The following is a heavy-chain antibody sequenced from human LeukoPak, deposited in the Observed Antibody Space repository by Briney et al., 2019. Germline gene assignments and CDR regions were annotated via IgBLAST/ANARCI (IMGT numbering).Heavy chain of an antibody. Sequence: KPSETLSLTCAVYGGSFSGYYWSWIRQPPGKGLEWIGEINHSGSTNYNPSLKSRVTISVDTSKNQFSLKLSSVTAADTAVYYRARVGIAESYWGQGTLVTVSS. D-gene: IGHD6-13*01. V-gene: IGHV4-34*01. J-gene: IGHJ4*02. CDR2: INHSGST. CDR1: GGSFSGYY. CDR3: ARVGIAESY.